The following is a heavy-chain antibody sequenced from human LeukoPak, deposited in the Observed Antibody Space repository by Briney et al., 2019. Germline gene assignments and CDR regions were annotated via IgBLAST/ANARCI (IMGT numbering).Heavy chain of an antibody. V-gene: IGHV3-7*01. CDR2: IKQDGSQK. Sequence: GGSLRLSCAASGFTFRNYWMNWVRQAQGKGPEWLANIKQDGSQKYYVDSVKGRFTISRDSAKDSLYLQMNSLAVGDTAVYYCARDAVSDSWPDYWGQGTLVTVSA. D-gene: IGHD6-13*01. J-gene: IGHJ4*02. CDR1: GFTFRNYW. CDR3: ARDAVSDSWPDY.